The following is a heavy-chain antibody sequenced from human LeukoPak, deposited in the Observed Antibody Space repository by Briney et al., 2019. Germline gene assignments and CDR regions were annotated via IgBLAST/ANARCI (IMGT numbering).Heavy chain of an antibody. CDR2: MSYDERTT. V-gene: IGHV3-30*04. CDR1: GFSFSSYT. CDR3: TRRVPVAVLDY. D-gene: IGHD2-2*01. J-gene: IGHJ4*02. Sequence: PGGSLRLSCAASGFSFSSYTMHWVRQAPGKGLECVGFMSYDERTTNYADSVRGRFTISRDNSKNTLFLQMDSLTIEDTALYYCTRRVPVAVLDYWGQGTLVTVAS.